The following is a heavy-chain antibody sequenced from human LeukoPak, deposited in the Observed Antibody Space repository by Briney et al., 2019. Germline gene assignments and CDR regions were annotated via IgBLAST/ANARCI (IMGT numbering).Heavy chain of an antibody. D-gene: IGHD1-26*01. CDR3: ATGKGRRLYIVGATNVLLN. Sequence: GASVKVSCKVSRYTLTELSMNWVRQAPGKGLEWMGGFDPEDGETIYAQKFQGRVTMTEDTSTDTAYMELGSLRSEDTAVYYCATGKGRRLYIVGATNVLLNWGQGTLVTVSS. V-gene: IGHV1-24*01. CDR1: RYTLTELS. CDR2: FDPEDGET. J-gene: IGHJ4*02.